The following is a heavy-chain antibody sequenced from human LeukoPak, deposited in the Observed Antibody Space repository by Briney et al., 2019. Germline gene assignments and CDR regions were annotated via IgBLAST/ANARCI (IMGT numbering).Heavy chain of an antibody. CDR1: GYTFTNYY. J-gene: IGHJ4*02. V-gene: IGHV1-46*01. Sequence: RASVKVSCKASGYTFTNYYMHWVRQAPGQGLEWMGIINPSGGSTSYAQKFQGRVTMTRDTSTSTVYMELSSLRSEDTAVYYCAREIIAARSFDYWGQGTLVTVSS. D-gene: IGHD6-6*01. CDR3: AREIIAARSFDY. CDR2: INPSGGST.